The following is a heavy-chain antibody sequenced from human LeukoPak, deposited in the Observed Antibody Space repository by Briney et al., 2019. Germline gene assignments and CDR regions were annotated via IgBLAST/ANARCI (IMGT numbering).Heavy chain of an antibody. CDR2: ISAYNGNT. D-gene: IGHD3-22*01. Sequence: ASVKVSCKASGYTFTSYGISWVRQAPGQGLEWMGWISAYNGNTNYAQKLQGRVTMTTDTSTSTADMELRSLRSDGTAVYYCARDLVFGTYYYDSSGRAKDDWGQGTLVTVSS. CDR3: ARDLVFGTYYYDSSGRAKDD. V-gene: IGHV1-18*01. J-gene: IGHJ4*02. CDR1: GYTFTSYG.